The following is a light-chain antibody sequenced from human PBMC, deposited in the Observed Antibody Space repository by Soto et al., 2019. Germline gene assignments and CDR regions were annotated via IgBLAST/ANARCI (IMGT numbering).Light chain of an antibody. V-gene: IGLV1-44*01. CDR1: SSNIGNNA. CDR2: DNI. J-gene: IGLJ3*02. CDR3: AAWGDNLNGWV. Sequence: QSVLTQPPSASGTPGQRVTISCSGSSSNIGNNAVNWYQQFPGTAPKLLIYDNIQRPSWVPDRFSGSKSGTSASLAISGLQSEDEADYYCAAWGDNLNGWVFGGGTKLTVL.